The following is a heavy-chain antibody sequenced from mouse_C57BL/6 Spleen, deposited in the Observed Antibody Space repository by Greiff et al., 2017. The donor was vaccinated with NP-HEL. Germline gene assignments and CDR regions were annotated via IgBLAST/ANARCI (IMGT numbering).Heavy chain of an antibody. CDR3: ASGYDYDLYCFDY. Sequence: EVQGVESGGGLVKPGGSLKLSCAASGFTFSDYGMHWVRQAPEKGLEWVAYISSGSSTIYYADTVKGRFTISRDNAKNTLFLQMTSLRSEATAMYYCASGYDYDLYCFDYWGQGTTLTVSS. V-gene: IGHV5-17*01. D-gene: IGHD2-4*01. CDR2: ISSGSSTI. CDR1: GFTFSDYG. J-gene: IGHJ2*01.